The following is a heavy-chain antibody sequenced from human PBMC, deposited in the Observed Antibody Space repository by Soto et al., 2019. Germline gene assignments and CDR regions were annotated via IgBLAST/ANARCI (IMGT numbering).Heavy chain of an antibody. CDR2: ISATGDSI. J-gene: IGHJ5*02. V-gene: IGHV3-21*01. CDR1: GFIFNKYS. CDR3: ARDDLRGHRVAPNWFDP. Sequence: KPGGSLRLSCEASGFIFNKYSMNWVRQTPGKGLEWVSSISATGDSIHYADLVEGRFTISRDNTKNSLYLQMNSLRAEDTGLYYCARDDLRGHRVAPNWFDPWGQGSLVTVSS. D-gene: IGHD3-3*01.